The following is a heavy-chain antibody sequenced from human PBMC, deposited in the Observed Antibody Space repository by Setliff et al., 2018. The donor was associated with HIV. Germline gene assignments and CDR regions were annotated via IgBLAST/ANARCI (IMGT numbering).Heavy chain of an antibody. CDR2: MSYSGST. CDR3: ARATYTLQFLKWSPDSSLYYYYMDV. CDR1: GASFSSGGYY. Sequence: SETLSLTCNVSGASFSSGGYYWSWIRQHPGKGLEWIGYMSYSGSTFYKSSLKSRVTMSIDTSKNQFSLRLSPVTAADTAVYYCARATYTLQFLKWSPDSSLYYYYMDVWGKGTTVTVSS. V-gene: IGHV4-31*03. D-gene: IGHD3-3*01. J-gene: IGHJ6*03.